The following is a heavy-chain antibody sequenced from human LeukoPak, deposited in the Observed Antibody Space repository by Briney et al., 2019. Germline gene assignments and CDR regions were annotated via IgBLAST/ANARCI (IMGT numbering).Heavy chain of an antibody. J-gene: IGHJ4*02. V-gene: IGHV3-23*01. CDR2: ISGSGGST. Sequence: GGSLRLSCAASGFTFSSYAVSWVRQAPGKGLEWVSGISGSGGSTYYAGSVKGRFTISRDNSKNTLYLQMNSLRTEDMAVYYCAKTPKIRGVSNFDYWGQGTLVTVSS. CDR3: AKTPKIRGVSNFDY. CDR1: GFTFSSYA. D-gene: IGHD3-10*01.